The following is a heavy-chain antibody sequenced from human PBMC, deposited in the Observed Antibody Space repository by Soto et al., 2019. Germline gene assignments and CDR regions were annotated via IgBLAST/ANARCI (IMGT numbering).Heavy chain of an antibody. CDR1: GYTFTTYW. D-gene: IGHD1-26*01. J-gene: IGHJ4*02. V-gene: IGHV5-51*01. CDR3: ARRRNKVGAPFDN. CDR2: IYPDDSET. Sequence: PGESLKISCRASGYTFTTYWIAWVRQMPGKGLEWMGIIYPDDSETRYSPSFQGQVTISADKSTNTAYLQWISLQASDSAMYYCARRRNKVGAPFDNRGQGTLVTVSS.